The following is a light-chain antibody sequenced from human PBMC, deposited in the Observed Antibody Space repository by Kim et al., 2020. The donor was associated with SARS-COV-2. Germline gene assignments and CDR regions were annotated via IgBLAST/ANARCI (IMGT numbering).Light chain of an antibody. J-gene: IGKJ4*01. V-gene: IGKV1-5*01. Sequence: ASVGDRVPITCRASQSISSWLAWYQEKPGKAPKVLIYDASTLESGVPSRFSGSGSGTEFTLTISSLQPDDFATYYCQQYRSYPLTFGGGTKVDIK. CDR3: QQYRSYPLT. CDR1: QSISSW. CDR2: DAS.